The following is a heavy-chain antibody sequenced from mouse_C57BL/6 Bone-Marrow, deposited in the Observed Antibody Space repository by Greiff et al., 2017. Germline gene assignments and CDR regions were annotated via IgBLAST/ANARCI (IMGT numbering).Heavy chain of an antibody. Sequence: QVQLQQSGPGLVQPSQSLSIPCTVSGFSLTSYGVHWVRQSPGKGLEWLGVIWRGGSTDSNAAFMSRLSITKDNSKSQVFFKMNSLQADATAIYYGAKNGGDGSSYGYAMDYWGQGTSVTVAS. CDR2: IWRGGST. V-gene: IGHV2-5*01. CDR3: AKNGGDGSSYGYAMDY. CDR1: GFSLTSYG. J-gene: IGHJ4*01. D-gene: IGHD1-1*01.